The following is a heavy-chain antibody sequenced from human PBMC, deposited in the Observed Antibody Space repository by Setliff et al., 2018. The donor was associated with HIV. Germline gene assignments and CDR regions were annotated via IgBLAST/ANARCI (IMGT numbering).Heavy chain of an antibody. CDR1: GYTFTSYT. CDR2: INGGNGNT. D-gene: IGHD1-26*01. V-gene: IGHV1-3*01. Sequence: ASVKVSCKASGYTFTSYTMHWVRQAPGQRLEWMGWINGGNGNTKYSQKFQGRVTITRDTSASTAYMELSSLRSEATAVYYFARGGGGLSGSYSAFDYWGQGTLVTVSS. J-gene: IGHJ4*02. CDR3: ARGGGGLSGSYSAFDY.